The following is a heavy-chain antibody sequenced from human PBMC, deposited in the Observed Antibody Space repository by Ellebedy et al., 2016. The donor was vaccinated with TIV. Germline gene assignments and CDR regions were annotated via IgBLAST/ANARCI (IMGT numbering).Heavy chain of an antibody. Sequence: SLKISCAASGFTFDEHAMHWVRQVPGKGLEWVSGISWNSGTIGYADSVKGRFTISRDNAKNSLYLQMNSLRLEDTALYYCTKIQGPKNYGRYGMDVWGQGTTVTVFS. CDR1: GFTFDEHA. CDR3: TKIQGPKNYGRYGMDV. J-gene: IGHJ6*02. CDR2: ISWNSGTI. V-gene: IGHV3-9*01. D-gene: IGHD3-10*01.